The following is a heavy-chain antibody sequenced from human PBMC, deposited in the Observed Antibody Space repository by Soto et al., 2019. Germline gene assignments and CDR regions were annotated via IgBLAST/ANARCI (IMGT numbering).Heavy chain of an antibody. V-gene: IGHV4-39*01. CDR2: IYYSGST. Sequence: SETLSLTCTVSGGSISSSSYYWGWIRQPPGKGLEWIGSIYYSGSTYYNPSLKSRVTISVDTSKNQFSLKLSSVTAADTAVYYCARHEITMIVVVITRSWFDPWGQGTLVTVSS. CDR3: ARHEITMIVVVITRSWFDP. D-gene: IGHD3-22*01. J-gene: IGHJ5*02. CDR1: GGSISSSSYY.